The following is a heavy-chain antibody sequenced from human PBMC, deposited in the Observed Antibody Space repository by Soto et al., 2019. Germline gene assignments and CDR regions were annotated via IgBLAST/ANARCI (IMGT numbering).Heavy chain of an antibody. CDR1: GLTFSNYN. CDR3: ASFRDH. V-gene: IGHV3-48*01. J-gene: IGHJ4*02. Sequence: EVQLVESGGGLVQPGGSLRLSCAASGLTFSNYNMNWVRQAPGKGLEWVSYISSSSTTIHYADSVKGRFTISRDNAKNSLYLQMNSLRVEDTAVYYCASFRDHWGQGTQVTVSS. CDR2: ISSSSTTI.